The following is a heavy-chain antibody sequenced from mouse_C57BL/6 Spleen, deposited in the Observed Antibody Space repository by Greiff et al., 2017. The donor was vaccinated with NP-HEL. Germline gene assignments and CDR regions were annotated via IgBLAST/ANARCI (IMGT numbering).Heavy chain of an antibody. CDR1: GFTFSSYA. V-gene: IGHV5-9-1*02. D-gene: IGHD1-1*01. CDR3: TRGSITTVVAPNAMDY. CDR2: ISSGGDYI. Sequence: EVMLVESGEGLVKPGGSLKLSCAASGFTFSSYAMSWVRQTPEKRLEWVAYISSGGDYIYYADTVKGRFTISRDNARNTLYLQMSSLKSEDTAMYYCTRGSITTVVAPNAMDYWGQGTSVTVSS. J-gene: IGHJ4*01.